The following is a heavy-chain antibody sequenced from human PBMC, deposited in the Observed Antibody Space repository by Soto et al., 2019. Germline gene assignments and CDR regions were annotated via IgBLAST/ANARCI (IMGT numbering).Heavy chain of an antibody. J-gene: IGHJ4*02. V-gene: IGHV3-15*07. CDR2: IKSKTDGGTA. Sequence: EVQLVESGGGFVKPGGSLRLSCAASGFTFSHAWMNWVRQAPGKGLEWVGRIKSKTDGGTADYAAPVKGRFTISRDDSKNTLYLQMNSLKIEDTAVYYCTTDYYDSSGYYTFGYWGQGTLVTVSS. D-gene: IGHD3-22*01. CDR3: TTDYYDSSGYYTFGY. CDR1: GFTFSHAW.